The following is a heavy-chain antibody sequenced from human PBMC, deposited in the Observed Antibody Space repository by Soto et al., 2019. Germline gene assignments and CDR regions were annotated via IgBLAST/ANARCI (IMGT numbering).Heavy chain of an antibody. Sequence: QVQLVESGGGVVQPGRSLRLSCAASGFTFSSYGMHWVRQAPGKGLEWVAVIWYDGSNKYYADSVKGRFTISRDNSKNTLYLQMNSLSAEDTAVYYCAREELGYYFDYWGQGTLVTVSS. J-gene: IGHJ4*02. V-gene: IGHV3-33*01. CDR2: IWYDGSNK. CDR1: GFTFSSYG. CDR3: AREELGYYFDY. D-gene: IGHD1-26*01.